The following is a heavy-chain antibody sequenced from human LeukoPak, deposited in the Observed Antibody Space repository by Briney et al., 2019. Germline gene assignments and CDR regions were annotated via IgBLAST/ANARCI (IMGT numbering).Heavy chain of an antibody. Sequence: GGSLRLSCAASGFTFSDYAMTWVRQAPGKGLEWVATISGSGVMTYYADSVKGRYTVSGDNSKNTLYLQMSSLTAADTAVYYCAKDRSIGTYYTFDHWGQGTLVTVSA. CDR3: AKDRSIGTYYTFDH. CDR1: GFTFSDYA. J-gene: IGHJ4*02. V-gene: IGHV3-23*01. CDR2: ISGSGVMT. D-gene: IGHD1-26*01.